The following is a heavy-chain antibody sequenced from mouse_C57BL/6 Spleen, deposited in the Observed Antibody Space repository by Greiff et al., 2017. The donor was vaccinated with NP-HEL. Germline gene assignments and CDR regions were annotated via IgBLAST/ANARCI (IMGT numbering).Heavy chain of an antibody. V-gene: IGHV1-26*01. CDR1: GYTFTDYY. D-gene: IGHD1-1*01. CDR3: ASHVYGSSSGGYFDV. J-gene: IGHJ1*03. Sequence: EVQLQQSGPELVKPGASVKISCKASGYTFTDYYMNWVKQSHGKSLEWIGDINPNNGGTSYNQKFKGKATLTVDKSSSTAYMELRSLTSEDSAVYDCASHVYGSSSGGYFDVWGKGATVTVSS. CDR2: INPNNGGT.